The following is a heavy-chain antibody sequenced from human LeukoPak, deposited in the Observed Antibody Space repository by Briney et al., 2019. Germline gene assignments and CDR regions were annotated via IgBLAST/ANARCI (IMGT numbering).Heavy chain of an antibody. CDR3: AKTTLTYYYDSSGYSNAEYFQH. Sequence: GGSLKLSCTASGFTFSSYTMTWVRQAPGKGLKWVSTITTGDGNTYYADSVKGRFTVSRDDSKNTLYLQMNSLRAEDTAVYYCAKTTLTYYYDSSGYSNAEYFQHWGQGTLVTVSS. V-gene: IGHV3-23*01. D-gene: IGHD3-22*01. CDR2: ITTGDGNT. J-gene: IGHJ1*01. CDR1: GFTFSSYT.